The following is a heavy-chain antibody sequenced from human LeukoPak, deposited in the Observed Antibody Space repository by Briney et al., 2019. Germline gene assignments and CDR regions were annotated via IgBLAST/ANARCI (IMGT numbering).Heavy chain of an antibody. CDR3: ARDSGTDIVATTGQEC. CDR1: GFTFSSYS. V-gene: IGHV3-21*01. Sequence: GGSLRLSCAASGFTFSSYSMNWVRQAPGKGLEWVSSISSSSSYIYYADSVKGRFTISRDNAKNSLYLQMNSLRAEDTAVYYCARDSGTDIVATTGQECWGQGTLVTVSS. D-gene: IGHD5-12*01. J-gene: IGHJ4*02. CDR2: ISSSSSYI.